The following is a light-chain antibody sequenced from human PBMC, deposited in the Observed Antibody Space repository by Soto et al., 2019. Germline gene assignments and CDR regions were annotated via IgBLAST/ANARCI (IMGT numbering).Light chain of an antibody. J-gene: IGKJ1*01. Sequence: EIVLTQSPGTLSLSPGERATLSCRASQSVSSSYLAWYQQNRGQAPRLLIYGASSRAPGIPDRFGGSGSGTDFTLTISRLEPEDFAVYYRQQYGSSRWTLGQGTKVDIK. CDR2: GAS. CDR3: QQYGSSRWT. CDR1: QSVSSSY. V-gene: IGKV3-20*01.